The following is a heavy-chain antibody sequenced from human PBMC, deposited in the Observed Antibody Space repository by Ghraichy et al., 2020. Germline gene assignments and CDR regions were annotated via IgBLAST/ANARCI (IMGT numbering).Heavy chain of an antibody. D-gene: IGHD6-13*01. CDR2: ISGSGGST. V-gene: IGHV3-23*01. CDR1: GFTFSSYA. CDR3: AKDFDGVYSSSPKLFDY. J-gene: IGHJ4*02. Sequence: GGSLRLSCAASGFTFSSYAMSWVRQAPGKGLEWVSAISGSGGSTYYADSVKGRFTISRDNSKNTLYLQMNSLRAEDTAVYYCAKDFDGVYSSSPKLFDYWGQGTLVTVSS.